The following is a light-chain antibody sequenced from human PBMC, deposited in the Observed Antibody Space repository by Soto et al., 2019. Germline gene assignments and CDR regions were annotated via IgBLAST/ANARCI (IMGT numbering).Light chain of an antibody. J-gene: IGKJ1*01. CDR3: QQYNTFWT. V-gene: IGKV3-20*01. CDR2: GAS. CDR1: QSVSNNY. Sequence: EIVLPQSPGTLSLSPGESATLSCRASQSVSNNYLAWYQQKPGQAPRLLIYGASNRATGIPDRFSGSGSGTDFTLTISRLEPEDFATYYCQQYNTFWTFGQGTKVDIK.